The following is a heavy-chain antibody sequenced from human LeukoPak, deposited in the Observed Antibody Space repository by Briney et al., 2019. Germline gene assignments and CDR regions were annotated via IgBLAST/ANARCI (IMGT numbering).Heavy chain of an antibody. J-gene: IGHJ4*02. CDR1: GFTFSSYS. D-gene: IGHD3-22*01. Sequence: GGSLRLSCAASGFTFSSYSMNWVRQAPGKGLEWVSSISSSSGYIYYADSVKGRFTISRDNAKNSLYLQMNSLRAEDTAVYYCAKEPYYDSSGPYDYWGQGTLVTVSS. CDR2: ISSSSGYI. CDR3: AKEPYYDSSGPYDY. V-gene: IGHV3-21*01.